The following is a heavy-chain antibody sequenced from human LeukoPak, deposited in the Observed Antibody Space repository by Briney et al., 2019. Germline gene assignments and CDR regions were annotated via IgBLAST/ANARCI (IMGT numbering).Heavy chain of an antibody. J-gene: IGHJ4*02. D-gene: IGHD3-10*01. Sequence: GGSLRLSCAASGFTFSSYWMSWVRQAPGKGLEWVANIKQDGSEKYYVDSVKGRFTISRDNAKNSLYLQMNSLRAEDTAVYYCARDSLRLLWFGEFLPFDYWGQGTLVTVSS. CDR1: GFTFSSYW. CDR2: IKQDGSEK. V-gene: IGHV3-7*01. CDR3: ARDSLRLLWFGEFLPFDY.